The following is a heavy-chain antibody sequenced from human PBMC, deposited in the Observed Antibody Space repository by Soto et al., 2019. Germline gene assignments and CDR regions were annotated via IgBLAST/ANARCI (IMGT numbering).Heavy chain of an antibody. CDR2: IYYSGST. V-gene: IGHV4-59*01. CDR1: GVAKSCKY. J-gene: IGHJ5*02. CDR3: ARDQYYYGSGSYYSRWFDP. Sequence: GVAKSCKYWRWLRQQKKKGLEWIGYIYYSGSTNYNPSLKSRVTISVDTSKNQFSLKLSSVTAADTAVYYCARDQYYYGSGSYYSRWFDPWGQGTLVTVSS. D-gene: IGHD3-10*01.